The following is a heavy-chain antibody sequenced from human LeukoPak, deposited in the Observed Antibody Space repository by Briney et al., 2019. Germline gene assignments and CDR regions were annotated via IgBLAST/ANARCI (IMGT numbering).Heavy chain of an antibody. CDR2: FDPEDGET. D-gene: IGHD3-10*01. V-gene: IGHV1-18*01. Sequence: ASVKVSCKASGYTFTSYGISRVQQAPGKGLEWMGGFDPEDGETIYAQKLQGRVTMTTDTSTSTAYMELRSLRSDDTAVYYCARSGSRLVWFGETMGYCDYWGQGTLVTVSS. CDR1: GYTFTSYG. CDR3: ARSGSRLVWFGETMGYCDY. J-gene: IGHJ4*02.